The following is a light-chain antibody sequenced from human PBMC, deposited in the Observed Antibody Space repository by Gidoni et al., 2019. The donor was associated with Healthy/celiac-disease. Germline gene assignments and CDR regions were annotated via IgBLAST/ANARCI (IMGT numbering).Light chain of an antibody. CDR1: QSVSSY. CDR3: QQRSNWPLT. V-gene: IGKV3-11*01. CDR2: DAS. J-gene: IGKJ4*01. Sequence: EIVLKHLPSTLSLSPGEGATLSCRASQSVSSYLAWYQQKPGQAPRLLIYDASNRATGIPARFSGSGSGTDFTLTISSLEPEDFAVYYCQQRSNWPLTFGGGTKVEIK.